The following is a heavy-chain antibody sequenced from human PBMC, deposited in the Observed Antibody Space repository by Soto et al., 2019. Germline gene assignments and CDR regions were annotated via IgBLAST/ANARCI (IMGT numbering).Heavy chain of an antibody. J-gene: IGHJ6*02. CDR1: GFTFSSYD. V-gene: IGHV3-13*01. D-gene: IGHD3-22*01. CDR3: AREGYDSSGSLDGVYGMDV. CDR2: IGTAGDT. Sequence: PGGSLRLSCAASGFTFSSYDMHWVRQATGKGLEWVSAIGTAGDTYYPGSAKGRFTISRENAKNSLYLQMNSLRAGDTAVYYCAREGYDSSGSLDGVYGMDVWGQGTTVTVSS.